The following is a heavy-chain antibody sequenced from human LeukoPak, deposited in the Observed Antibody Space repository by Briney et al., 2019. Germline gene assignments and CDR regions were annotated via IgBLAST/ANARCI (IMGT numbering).Heavy chain of an antibody. D-gene: IGHD3-22*01. J-gene: IGHJ6*02. CDR3: ARGNYYDSSGYDYYYYGMDV. CDR2: IIPIFGTA. CDR1: GGTFSSYA. V-gene: IGHV1-69*05. Sequence: ASVKVSCKASGGTFSSYAISWVRQAPGQGLEWMGGIIPIFGTANYAQKFQGRVTITTDESTSTAYMELGSLRSEDTAVYYCARGNYYDSSGYDYYYYGMDVWGQGTTVTVSS.